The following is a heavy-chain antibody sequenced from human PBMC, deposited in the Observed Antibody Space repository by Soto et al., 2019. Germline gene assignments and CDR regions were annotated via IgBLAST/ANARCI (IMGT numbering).Heavy chain of an antibody. CDR1: GFTFRDYW. Sequence: PGGSLRLSCAASGFTFRDYWMTWVRQAPGKGLEWVANIKQDGGEKYSVDSVKGRFTISRDNAKNSLYLQINSLRAEDTAVYYCARDRLGYSNYYGMDVWGQGTTVTVSS. D-gene: IGHD4-4*01. CDR3: ARDRLGYSNYYGMDV. CDR2: IKQDGGEK. J-gene: IGHJ6*02. V-gene: IGHV3-7*05.